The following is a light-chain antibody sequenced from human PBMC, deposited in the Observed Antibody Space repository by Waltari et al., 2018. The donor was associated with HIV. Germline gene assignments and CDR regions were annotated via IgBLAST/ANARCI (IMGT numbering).Light chain of an antibody. CDR2: EVS. Sequence: QSALTQPPSASGSPGQSVTISCTGTRSDVGGYKYVPWYQQHPGKAPKLMIYEVSKRPSGVPDRFSGSKSGNTASLTVSGLQAEDEADYYCSSYAGRNNYVFGTGTKVTVL. CDR3: SSYAGRNNYV. CDR1: RSDVGGYKY. V-gene: IGLV2-8*01. J-gene: IGLJ1*01.